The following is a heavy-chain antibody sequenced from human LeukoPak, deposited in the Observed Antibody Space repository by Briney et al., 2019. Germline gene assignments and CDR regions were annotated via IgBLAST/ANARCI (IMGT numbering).Heavy chain of an antibody. CDR3: ARGTGYPFTHFDY. J-gene: IGHJ4*02. D-gene: IGHD3/OR15-3a*01. V-gene: IGHV3-30*01. CDR2: ISYDGTRK. Sequence: PGGSLRLSCEASGFIFKNYDMHWVRQAPGRGLECVAVISYDGTRKYYADSVKGRFTISRDNSKNTLYLQMNSLRAEDTAVYYCARGTGYPFTHFDYWGQGTLVTVSS. CDR1: GFIFKNYD.